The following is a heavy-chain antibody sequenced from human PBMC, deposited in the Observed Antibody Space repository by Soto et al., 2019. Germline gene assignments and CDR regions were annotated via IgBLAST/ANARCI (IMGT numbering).Heavy chain of an antibody. CDR3: ARGGSYYYDSSGYIPDY. CDR2: INPSGGST. CDR1: GYTFTSYY. Sequence: ASVKVSCKASGYTFTSYYMHWVRQAPGQGLEWMGIINPSGGSTSYAQKFQGRVTMTRDTSTSTVYMELSSLRSEDTAVYYCARGGSYYYDSSGYIPDYWGQGTLAPVYS. V-gene: IGHV1-46*01. D-gene: IGHD3-22*01. J-gene: IGHJ4*02.